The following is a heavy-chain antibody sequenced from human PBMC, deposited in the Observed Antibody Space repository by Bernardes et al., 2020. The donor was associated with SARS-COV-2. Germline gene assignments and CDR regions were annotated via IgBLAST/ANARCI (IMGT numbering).Heavy chain of an antibody. Sequence: GGSLRLSCAASGFTVSSNYMTWVRQAPGKGLEWVSIIFTAGSTYYADSVKGRFTISRDNSKNTVYLQMNSLRAEDTAVYYCARGTPRESYYGYWGQGTLVTVSS. D-gene: IGHD3-10*01. CDR3: ARGTPRESYYGY. J-gene: IGHJ4*02. V-gene: IGHV3-53*01. CDR1: GFTVSSNY. CDR2: IFTAGST.